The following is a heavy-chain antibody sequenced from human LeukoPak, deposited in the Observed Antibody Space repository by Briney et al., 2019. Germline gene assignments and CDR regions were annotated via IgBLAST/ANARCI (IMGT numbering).Heavy chain of an antibody. CDR3: ARGSPGYGSGNYHFDY. CDR1: GDSISSYY. D-gene: IGHD3-10*01. J-gene: IGHJ4*02. Sequence: PSETLSLTCTVSGDSISSYYWSWIRQPAGKGLEWIGRIYSSGSINYNPSLKSRVTMSIDTSKNQLSLKLSSVTAADTAVYYCARGSPGYGSGNYHFDYWGQGSRVTVSS. CDR2: IYSSGSI. V-gene: IGHV4-4*07.